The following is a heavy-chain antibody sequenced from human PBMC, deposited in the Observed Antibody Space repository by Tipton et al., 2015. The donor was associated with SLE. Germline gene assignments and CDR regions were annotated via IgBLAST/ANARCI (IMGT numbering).Heavy chain of an antibody. CDR3: GRCGVTPYYAMDV. CDR1: GFSFGEFS. Sequence: SLRLSCTASGFSFGEFSMNWARQAPGKGLEWISYIRSSSTTIYYAASVKGRFTVSRDNAKNSLFLEMNSLRAEDTAVYYCGRCGVTPYYAMDVWGRGTTVTVAS. D-gene: IGHD2-21*02. J-gene: IGHJ6*02. CDR2: IRSSSTTI. V-gene: IGHV3-48*01.